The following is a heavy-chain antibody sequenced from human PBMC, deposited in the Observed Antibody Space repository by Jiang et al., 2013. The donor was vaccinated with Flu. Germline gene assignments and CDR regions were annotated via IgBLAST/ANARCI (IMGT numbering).Heavy chain of an antibody. J-gene: IGHJ5*02. D-gene: IGHD1-26*01. CDR1: GGSISGYY. CDR3: ARDLGVGARWFDP. CDR2: IYSSGST. V-gene: IGHV4-4*09. Sequence: LLKPSETLSLTCTVSGGSISGYYWSWIRQPPGKGLEWIGYIYSSGSTDYNPSLKSRVTISVDTSKKQFSLKLRSVSAADTAVYYCARDLGVGARWFDPVGPGNPGHRLL.